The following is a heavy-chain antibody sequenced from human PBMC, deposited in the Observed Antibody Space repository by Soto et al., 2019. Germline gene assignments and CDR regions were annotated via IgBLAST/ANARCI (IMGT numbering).Heavy chain of an antibody. CDR3: ATPPPMGQQLVRDY. CDR1: GYTLTELS. J-gene: IGHJ4*02. D-gene: IGHD6-13*01. Sequence: ASVKVSCKVSGYTLTELSMHWVRQAPGKGLEWMGGFDPEDGETIYAQKFQGRVTMTEDTYTDTAYMELSSLRSEDTAVYYCATPPPMGQQLVRDYWGQGTLVTVSS. CDR2: FDPEDGET. V-gene: IGHV1-24*01.